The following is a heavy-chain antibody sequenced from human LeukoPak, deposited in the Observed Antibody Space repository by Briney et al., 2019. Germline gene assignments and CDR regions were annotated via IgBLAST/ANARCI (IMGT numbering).Heavy chain of an antibody. CDR1: GGSISSYY. CDR2: IYYSGST. Sequence: SETLSLTYTVSGGSISSYYWSWIRQPPGKGLEWIGYIYYSGSTNYNPSLKSRVTISVDTSKNQFSLKLSSVTAADTAVYYCAGGARRGGLNWFDPWGQGTLVTVSS. V-gene: IGHV4-59*01. D-gene: IGHD3-16*01. CDR3: AGGARRGGLNWFDP. J-gene: IGHJ5*02.